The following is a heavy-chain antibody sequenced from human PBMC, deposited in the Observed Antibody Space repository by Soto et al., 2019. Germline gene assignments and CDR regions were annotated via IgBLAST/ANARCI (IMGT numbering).Heavy chain of an antibody. Sequence: GGSLRLSCAASGFTSSKAWMSWVRQAPGKGLEWVGRIKSKTDGGTTDYAAPVKGRFTISRDDSKNTLYLQMNSLKTEDTSVYYCTTWRYSDGPFDYWGQGTLVTVSS. D-gene: IGHD5-18*01. CDR2: IKSKTDGGTT. CDR1: GFTSSKAW. J-gene: IGHJ4*02. CDR3: TTWRYSDGPFDY. V-gene: IGHV3-15*01.